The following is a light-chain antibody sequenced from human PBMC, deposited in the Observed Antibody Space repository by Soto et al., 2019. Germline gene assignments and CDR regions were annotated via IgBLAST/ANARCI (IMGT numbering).Light chain of an antibody. Sequence: EILLTQYPGTLSLSPGERVTLSCGASQSVSSKFLAWYQQKPGQAPRLLMYGASNRAAGIPERLSGSGYGTDLTLTISRMANEDFEVYYCHQYSSSTRTFGHGTKVDIK. CDR2: GAS. CDR1: QSVSSKF. J-gene: IGKJ1*01. V-gene: IGKV3-20*01. CDR3: HQYSSSTRT.